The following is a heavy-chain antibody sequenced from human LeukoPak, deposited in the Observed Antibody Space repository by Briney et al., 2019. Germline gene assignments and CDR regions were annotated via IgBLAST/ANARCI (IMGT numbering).Heavy chain of an antibody. Sequence: PSETLSLTRAVYIESFSGYYWTWIRQPPGKGLEWIGETTHSGSTNYNPSLRSRVTISVDMSKNQFSLKLTSVTAADTAVYYCVRARGDLSLDYWGQGNLVTVSS. CDR2: TTHSGST. D-gene: IGHD2-21*02. J-gene: IGHJ4*02. CDR1: IESFSGYY. CDR3: VRARGDLSLDY. V-gene: IGHV4-34*01.